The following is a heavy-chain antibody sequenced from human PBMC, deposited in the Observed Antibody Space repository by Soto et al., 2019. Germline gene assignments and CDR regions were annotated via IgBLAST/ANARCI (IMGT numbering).Heavy chain of an antibody. CDR2: IWYDGSNK. CDR1: GFTFSSYG. Sequence: SGGSLRLSCAASGFTFSSYGMHWVRQAPGKGLEWVAVIWYDGSNKYYADSVKSRFTISRDNSKNTLYLQMNSLRAEDTAVYYCARGGYDILTGYQDAFDIWGQGTMVTVSS. CDR3: ARGGYDILTGYQDAFDI. J-gene: IGHJ3*02. V-gene: IGHV3-33*01. D-gene: IGHD3-9*01.